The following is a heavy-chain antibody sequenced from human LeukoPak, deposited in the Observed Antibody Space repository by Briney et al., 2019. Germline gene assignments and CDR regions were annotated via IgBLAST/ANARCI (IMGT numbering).Heavy chain of an antibody. Sequence: ASVKVSCKASGYTFTGYYVHWVRQAPGQGLEWMGWINPNSGGTDYAQKFQGRVTMTRDTSISTAYMELSGLRSDDTAMYYCARGPIKLWPYRFDYLGQGTLVTGFS. D-gene: IGHD5-18*01. J-gene: IGHJ4*02. V-gene: IGHV1-2*02. CDR3: ARGPIKLWPYRFDY. CDR1: GYTFTGYY. CDR2: INPNSGGT.